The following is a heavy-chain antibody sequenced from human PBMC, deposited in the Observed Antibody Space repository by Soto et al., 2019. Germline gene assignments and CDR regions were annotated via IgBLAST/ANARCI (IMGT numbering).Heavy chain of an antibody. CDR2: VFYTGFT. Sequence: SETLSLTCSVSGASISGSYYYWAWLRQSPGKGPEWIGSVFYTGFTSYNPSLESRVSVSVDTSKSQFSLKLSAVTAADTAVYYCATSQKGYNWNYFDHWGQGALVTVSS. CDR3: ATSQKGYNWNYFDH. V-gene: IGHV4-39*01. J-gene: IGHJ4*02. D-gene: IGHD1-20*01. CDR1: GASISGSYYY.